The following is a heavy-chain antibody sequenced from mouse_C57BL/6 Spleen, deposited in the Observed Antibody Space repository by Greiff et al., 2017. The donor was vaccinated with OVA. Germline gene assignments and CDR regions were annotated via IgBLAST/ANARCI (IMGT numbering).Heavy chain of an antibody. CDR3: AYYYGSSPAWFAY. CDR1: GYTFTSYW. V-gene: IGHV1-50*01. J-gene: IGHJ3*01. Sequence: QVQLKQPGAELVKPGASVKLSCKASGYTFTSYWMQWVKQRPGQGLEWIGEIDPSDSYTNYNQKFKGKATLTVDTSSSTAYMQLSSLTSEDSAVYYCAYYYGSSPAWFAYWGQGTLVTVSA. D-gene: IGHD1-1*01. CDR2: IDPSDSYT.